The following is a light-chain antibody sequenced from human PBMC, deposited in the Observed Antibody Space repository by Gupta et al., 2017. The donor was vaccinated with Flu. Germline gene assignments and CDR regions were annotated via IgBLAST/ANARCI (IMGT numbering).Light chain of an antibody. V-gene: IGLV3-1*01. Sequence: SYELTQPPSVSVSPGQTASITCSGDNLGDKYACWYQQKPGQSPVLVIYKDTKRPSGIPERFSGSNSGNTATLTISGTQAMDEDDYYCQAWDSTTGVFGTGTKVTVL. CDR3: QAWDSTTGV. J-gene: IGLJ1*01. CDR2: KDT. CDR1: NLGDKY.